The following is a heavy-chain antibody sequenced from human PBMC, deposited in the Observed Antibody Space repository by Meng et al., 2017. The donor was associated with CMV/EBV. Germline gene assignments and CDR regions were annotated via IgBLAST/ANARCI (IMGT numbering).Heavy chain of an antibody. CDR2: IFSNDEK. D-gene: IGHD2/OR15-2a*01. CDR1: GFPLSNDRMG. Sequence: SGPTLVKPTETLTLTCTVSGFPLSNDRMGVSWIRQPPGKALEWLAHIFSNDEKSYSTSLQRRLTISKDTSKSQVVLTMTNMDPVDTATYYCARFVEYSNPKFDYWGQGTLVTVSS. V-gene: IGHV2-26*01. J-gene: IGHJ4*02. CDR3: ARFVEYSNPKFDY.